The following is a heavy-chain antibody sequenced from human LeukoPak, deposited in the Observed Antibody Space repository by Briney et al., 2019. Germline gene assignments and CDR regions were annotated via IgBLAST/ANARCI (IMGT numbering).Heavy chain of an antibody. CDR3: AKVIVGVHDAFDI. J-gene: IGHJ3*02. CDR1: GFTFSDYY. CDR2: ISSSGSTI. V-gene: IGHV3-11*01. Sequence: GGSLRLSCAASGFTFSDYYMSWIRQAPGKGLEWVSYISSSGSTIYYADSVKGRFTISRDNAKNSLYLQMNSLRAEDTAVYYCAKVIVGVHDAFDIWGQGTMVTVSS. D-gene: IGHD1-26*01.